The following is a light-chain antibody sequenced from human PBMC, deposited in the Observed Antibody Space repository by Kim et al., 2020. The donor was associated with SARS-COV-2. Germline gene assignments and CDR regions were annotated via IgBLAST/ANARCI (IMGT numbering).Light chain of an antibody. CDR2: DAV. J-gene: IGKJ1*01. CDR3: QQYNDWPIT. V-gene: IGKV3-15*01. Sequence: EIVLTQSPATLSVSPGERATLSCRASQTVSRFLAWYQQKPGQAPRLLIYDAVTRATGIPPTFSGSGSGTDFTLTISSLQSEDFAVYYCQQYNDWPITFGQGTKVEIK. CDR1: QTVSRF.